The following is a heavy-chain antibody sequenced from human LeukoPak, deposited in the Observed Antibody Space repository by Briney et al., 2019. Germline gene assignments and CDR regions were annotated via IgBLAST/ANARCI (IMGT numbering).Heavy chain of an antibody. J-gene: IGHJ4*02. CDR2: FDPEDGET. CDR1: GYTLTEIS. CDR3: ATSRGKMKDFDY. V-gene: IGHV1-24*01. D-gene: IGHD3-10*01. Sequence: ASVKVSCKVSGYTLTEISMHWVRQAPGKGLEWMGGFDPEDGETIYAQKFQGRVTMTEDTSTDTAYMELSSLRSEDTAVYYCATSRGKMKDFDYWGQGTLVTVSS.